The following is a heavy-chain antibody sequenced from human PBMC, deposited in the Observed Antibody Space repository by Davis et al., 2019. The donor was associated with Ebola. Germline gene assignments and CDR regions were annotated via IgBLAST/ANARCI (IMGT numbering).Heavy chain of an antibody. J-gene: IGHJ4*02. CDR3: ARDAKLRDSGYDYFFDY. V-gene: IGHV3-48*02. Sequence: GESLKISCAASGFTFSTYSMNWVRQAPGKGLEWVSHISGATSAIEYAESVKGRFTISRDNARNSLFLQMNSLRDEETAVYYCARDAKLRDSGYDYFFDYWGQGALVTVSS. CDR2: ISGATSAI. D-gene: IGHD5-12*01. CDR1: GFTFSTYS.